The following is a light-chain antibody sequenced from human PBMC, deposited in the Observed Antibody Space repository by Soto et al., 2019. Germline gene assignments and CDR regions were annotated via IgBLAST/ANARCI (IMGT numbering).Light chain of an antibody. V-gene: IGLV1-47*01. Sequence: QSVLTQPPSASGTPGQRVTISCSGSSSNIGGNYVYWFQQLPGTAPKVLIYRNNQRPSGVPDRFSASKSGTSASLAISGLRSEDEADYYCAAWDDSLSGQGVVFGGGTQLTVL. CDR1: SSNIGGNY. CDR2: RNN. CDR3: AAWDDSLSGQGVV. J-gene: IGLJ2*01.